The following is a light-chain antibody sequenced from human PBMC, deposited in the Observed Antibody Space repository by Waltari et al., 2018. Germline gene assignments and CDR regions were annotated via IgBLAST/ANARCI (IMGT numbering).Light chain of an antibody. Sequence: QSALTQPASASASPGPSITISCPGSSRDVAGYNYDTWYQQHPGKAPKLMIYEVSNRPSGVSNRFSGSKSGTTASLTISGLQAEDEADYYCSSYTSSSTYVFGTGTKVTVL. CDR2: EVS. V-gene: IGLV2-14*01. J-gene: IGLJ1*01. CDR3: SSYTSSSTYV. CDR1: SRDVAGYNY.